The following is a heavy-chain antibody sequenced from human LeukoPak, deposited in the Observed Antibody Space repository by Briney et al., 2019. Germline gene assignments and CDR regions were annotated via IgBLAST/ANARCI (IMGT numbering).Heavy chain of an antibody. CDR1: GYSITSSSW. J-gene: IGHJ4*02. CDR3: ARKENVYYYFDY. V-gene: IGHV4-28*01. Sequence: SDTLSLTCAVSGYSITSSSWWGWIRQPPGKGLEWIGYIYHSGTTYYNPSLQSRVTMSVDTSKNQFSLKLSSVTAVDTAVYYCARKENVYYYFDYWGQGTLVTASS. D-gene: IGHD3-10*01. CDR2: IYHSGTT.